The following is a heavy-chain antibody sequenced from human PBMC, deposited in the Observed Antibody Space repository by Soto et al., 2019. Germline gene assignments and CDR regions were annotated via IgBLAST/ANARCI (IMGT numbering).Heavy chain of an antibody. CDR1: GGSFSGYY. D-gene: IGHD3-3*01. V-gene: IGHV4-34*01. CDR2: INHSGST. J-gene: IGHJ3*02. Sequence: PSETLSLTCAVYGGSFSGYYWSWIRQPPGKGLEWIGEINHSGSTNYNPSLKSRVTISVDTSKNQFSLKLSSVTAADTAVYYCARGIYDFWSGSKTSLVIWGQGTMVTVS. CDR3: ARGIYDFWSGSKTSLVI.